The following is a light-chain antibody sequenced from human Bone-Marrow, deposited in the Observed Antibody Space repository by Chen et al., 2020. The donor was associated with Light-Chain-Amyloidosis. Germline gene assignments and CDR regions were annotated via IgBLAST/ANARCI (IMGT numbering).Light chain of an antibody. Sequence: SYELTQPPSVSVSPGQTARITCSGDDLPTKYAYWYQQKPGQAPVLVIHRDTERPSGISERFSGSSSGPTAPLTTGGVRPEDEADYHCQSEASSVIYGVIFGGGPKLPVL. CDR3: QSEASSVIYGVI. CDR1: DLPTKY. V-gene: IGLV3-25*03. CDR2: RDT. J-gene: IGLJ2*01.